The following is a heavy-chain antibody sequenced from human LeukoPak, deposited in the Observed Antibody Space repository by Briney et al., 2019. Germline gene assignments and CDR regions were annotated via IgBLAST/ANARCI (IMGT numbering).Heavy chain of an antibody. V-gene: IGHV1-2*02. CDR1: GYTFTGYY. CDR3: ARVGYCSSTSCYEGWFDP. D-gene: IGHD2-2*03. J-gene: IGHJ5*02. Sequence: GASVKVSCKASGYTFTGYYMHWVRQAPGQGLEWMGWINPNSGGTNYAQKVQGRVTMTRDTSISTAYLELCRLRSPDTAVYYCARVGYCSSTSCYEGWFDPWGQGTLVTVSS. CDR2: INPNSGGT.